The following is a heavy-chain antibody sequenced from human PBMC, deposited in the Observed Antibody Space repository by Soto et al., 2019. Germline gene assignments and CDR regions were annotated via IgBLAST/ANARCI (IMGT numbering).Heavy chain of an antibody. V-gene: IGHV1-18*01. CDR3: ARAFFYQGSDSRRYSFDAFDF. J-gene: IGHJ3*01. CDR1: GYTFTSSG. D-gene: IGHD3-22*01. Sequence: ASVKVSCKASGYTFTSSGMSWVRQAPGQGLEWMGWISAHTGSSEYAQRFQGRFTMTTDRSTSTAYMELRSLRSDDTAVYYCARAFFYQGSDSRRYSFDAFDFWGPGTWVTVSS. CDR2: ISAHTGSS.